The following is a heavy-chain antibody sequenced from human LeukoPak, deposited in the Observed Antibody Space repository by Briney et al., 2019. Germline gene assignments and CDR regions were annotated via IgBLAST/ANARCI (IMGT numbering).Heavy chain of an antibody. CDR2: IYSGGST. CDR3: ARGSSTSWYDFDY. Sequence: GGSLSLSCAASGFTVSSNYMSWARQAPGKGLEWVLVIYSGGSTYYADSVKGRFTISRDNSKNTLYLQMNSLRAEDTAVYYCARGSSTSWYDFDYWGQGTLVTVSS. V-gene: IGHV3-53*01. D-gene: IGHD2-2*01. CDR1: GFTVSSNY. J-gene: IGHJ4*02.